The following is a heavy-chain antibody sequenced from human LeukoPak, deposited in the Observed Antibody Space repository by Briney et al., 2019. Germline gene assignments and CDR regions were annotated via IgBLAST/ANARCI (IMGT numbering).Heavy chain of an antibody. J-gene: IGHJ5*01. V-gene: IGHV3-11*06. CDR2: ISGSSTHT. Sequence: NPGGSLRLSCAASGFTFSDYYMSWIRQAPGKGLEWVSYISGSSTHTNYADSVKGRFTISRDNAKNTLYLQMNSLRAEDTAVYYCARVVTPMIRNGLDSWGQGTLVTVSS. D-gene: IGHD3-10*01. CDR3: ARVVTPMIRNGLDS. CDR1: GFTFSDYY.